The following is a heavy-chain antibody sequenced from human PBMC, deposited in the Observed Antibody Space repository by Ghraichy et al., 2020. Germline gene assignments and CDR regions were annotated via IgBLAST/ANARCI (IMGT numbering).Heavy chain of an antibody. Sequence: SVKVSCKASGGTFSSYAISWVRQAPGQGLEWMGGIIPIFGTANYAQKFQGRVTITADESTSTAYMELSSLRSEDTAVYYCAGGDPDWLFPDYWGQGTLVTVSS. CDR1: GGTFSSYA. CDR2: IIPIFGTA. D-gene: IGHD3-9*01. CDR3: AGGDPDWLFPDY. V-gene: IGHV1-69*13. J-gene: IGHJ4*02.